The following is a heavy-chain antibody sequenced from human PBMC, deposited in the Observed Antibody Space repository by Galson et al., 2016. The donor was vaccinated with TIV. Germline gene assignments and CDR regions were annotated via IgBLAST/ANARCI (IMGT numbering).Heavy chain of an antibody. V-gene: IGHV3-33*01. CDR1: GFTFNYHG. D-gene: IGHD3-9*01. CDR3: ARNFPIDDIFAAYYFDY. Sequence: SLRLSCAASGFTFNYHGIHWVRRAPGKGLEWLAVAWYDGNNAYYADSVKGRFTIPRDNSKSTVFLQMNSLRAEDTAVYYCARNFPIDDIFAAYYFDYWGQGTLVTVSS. CDR2: AWYDGNNA. J-gene: IGHJ4*02.